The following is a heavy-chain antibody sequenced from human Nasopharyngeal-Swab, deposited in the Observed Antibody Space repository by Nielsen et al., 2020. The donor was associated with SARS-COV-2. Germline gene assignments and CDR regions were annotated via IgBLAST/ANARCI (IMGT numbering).Heavy chain of an antibody. CDR2: IDWDEDK. CDR3: ARNPPRGSGFDF. D-gene: IGHD6-19*01. CDR1: GFKLNTSGMS. V-gene: IGHV2-70*01. Sequence: SGPTLVKATQTLALTCTFSGFKLNTSGMSLTWIRQPPGKALEWLALIDWDEDKYYSTSLKTMLTISKDTSKNQVVLTMTNMDQADTATYYCARNPPRGSGFDFWGQGILVTVSS. J-gene: IGHJ4*02.